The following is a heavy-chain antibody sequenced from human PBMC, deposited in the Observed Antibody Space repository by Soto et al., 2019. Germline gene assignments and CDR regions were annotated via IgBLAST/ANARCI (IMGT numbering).Heavy chain of an antibody. V-gene: IGHV3-74*01. J-gene: IGHJ4*02. CDR1: GFTFSSYW. CDR2: INSDGRST. D-gene: IGHD2-15*01. CDR3: VRTSLVVAAATREDY. Sequence: EVQLVESGGGLVQPGGSLRLSCAASGFTFSSYWMHWVRQAPGKGLVWVSRINSDGRSTSYADSVKGRFTISRDNAKNTLYRQMNSLRAEDTAVYYCVRTSLVVAAATREDYWGQGTLVTVSS.